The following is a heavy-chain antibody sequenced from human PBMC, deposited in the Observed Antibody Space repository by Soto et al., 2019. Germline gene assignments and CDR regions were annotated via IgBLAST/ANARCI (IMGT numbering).Heavy chain of an antibody. CDR2: ISYDRNNK. J-gene: IGHJ4*02. V-gene: IGHV3-30*18. D-gene: IGHD5-18*01. CDR3: AKDLVSYGYFSGIDY. CDR1: GFTFSSYG. Sequence: GGSLRLSCAASGFTFSSYGMHWVRQASGKGLEWVAVISYDRNNKYYGDSVKGRFTISRDNSKNTLYLQMNSLRAEDTAAYYCAKDLVSYGYFSGIDYWGQGTLVTVSS.